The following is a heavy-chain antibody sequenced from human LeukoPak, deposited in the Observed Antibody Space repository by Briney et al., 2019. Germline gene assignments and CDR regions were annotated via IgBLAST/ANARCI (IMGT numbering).Heavy chain of an antibody. CDR1: GGIFSSYA. D-gene: IGHD4-23*01. CDR2: IIPILGIA. V-gene: IGHV1-69*04. CDR3: ARVRPPRTTVVTPPDY. J-gene: IGHJ4*02. Sequence: SVKVSCKASGGIFSSYAISWVRQAPGQGLEWMGRIIPILGIANYAQKFQGRVTITADKSTSTAYMELSSLRSEDTAVYYCARVRPPRTTVVTPPDYWGQGTLVTVSS.